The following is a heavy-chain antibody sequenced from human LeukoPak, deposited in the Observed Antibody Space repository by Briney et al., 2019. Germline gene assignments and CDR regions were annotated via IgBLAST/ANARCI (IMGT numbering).Heavy chain of an antibody. V-gene: IGHV4-59*01. J-gene: IGHJ4*02. CDR3: ARLGYCSGGSCYSKRPSLFDY. Sequence: SETLSLTCTVSGGSISSYYWSWIPQPPGKGLEWIGYIYYSGSTNYNPSLKSRVTISVDTSKNQFSLKLSSVTAADTAVYYCARLGYCSGGSCYSKRPSLFDYWGQGTLVTVSS. CDR2: IYYSGST. D-gene: IGHD2-15*01. CDR1: GGSISSYY.